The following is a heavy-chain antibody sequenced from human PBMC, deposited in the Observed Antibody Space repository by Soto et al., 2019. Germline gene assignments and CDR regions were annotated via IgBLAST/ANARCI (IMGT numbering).Heavy chain of an antibody. V-gene: IGHV4-39*01. CDR3: ARRWTGTNWFDP. CDR2: IYYSGST. J-gene: IGHJ5*02. Sequence: TSETLSLTCTVSGGSISSSSYYWGWIRQPPGKGLEWIGSIYYSGSTYYNPSLKSRVTISVDTSKNQFSLKLSSVTAADTAVYYCARRWTGTNWFDPWGQGTLVTVSS. CDR1: GGSISSSSYY. D-gene: IGHD1-1*01.